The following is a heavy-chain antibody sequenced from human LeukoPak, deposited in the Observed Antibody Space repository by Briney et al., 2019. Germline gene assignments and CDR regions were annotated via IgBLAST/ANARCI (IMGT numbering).Heavy chain of an antibody. D-gene: IGHD5-24*01. CDR1: GFTFDDYA. Sequence: PGGSLRLSCAASGFTFDDYAMHWVRQAPGKGLEWVSGISWNSGSIGYADSVKGRFTISRDNAKNSLYLQMNSLRAEDTALYYCAKDSTSRQDYYYYMDVWGKGTTVTVSS. V-gene: IGHV3-9*01. CDR2: ISWNSGSI. CDR3: AKDSTSRQDYYYYMDV. J-gene: IGHJ6*03.